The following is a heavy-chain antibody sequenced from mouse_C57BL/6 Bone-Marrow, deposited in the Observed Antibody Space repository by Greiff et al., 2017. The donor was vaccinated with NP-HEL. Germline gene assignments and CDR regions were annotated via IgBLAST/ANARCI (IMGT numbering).Heavy chain of an antibody. J-gene: IGHJ4*01. V-gene: IGHV1-55*01. CDR1: GYTFTSYW. Sequence: QVQLQQPGAELVKPGASVKMSCKASGYTFTSYWITWVKQRPGQGLEWIGDIYPGSGSTNYNEKFKSKATLTVDTAASTAYMQLSSLTSEDSAVYYCARKKSSYAMDYWGQGTSVTVSS. CDR2: IYPGSGST. D-gene: IGHD6-1*01. CDR3: ARKKSSYAMDY.